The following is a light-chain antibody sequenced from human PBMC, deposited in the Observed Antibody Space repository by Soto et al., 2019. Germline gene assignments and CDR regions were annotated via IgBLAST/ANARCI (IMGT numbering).Light chain of an antibody. CDR1: QSVSSSY. V-gene: IGKV3-20*01. CDR2: GAS. CDR3: QQDDSSPIT. J-gene: IGKJ5*01. Sequence: EIVLTQSPGTLSLSPGERATLSCRASQSVSSSYLAWYQQKPGQAPSLLIYGASRRATGIPDRFSGSGSGTDFTLTISRLEPEDFAVYYCQQDDSSPITFGQGTRLEL.